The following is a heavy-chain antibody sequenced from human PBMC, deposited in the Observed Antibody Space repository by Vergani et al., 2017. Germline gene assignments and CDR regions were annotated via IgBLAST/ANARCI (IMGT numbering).Heavy chain of an antibody. CDR3: ARRAPRGYCSGGSCSRYYYYMDV. CDR1: GGSFSGYY. D-gene: IGHD2-15*01. CDR2: INHSAST. Sequence: QVQLQQWGAGLLKPSETLSLTCAVYGGSFSGYYWSWIRQPPGKGLEWIGEINHSASTNYNPSLKSRVTISVDTSKNQFSLKLSSVTAADTAVYYCARRAPRGYCSGGSCSRYYYYMDVWGKXP. V-gene: IGHV4-34*01. J-gene: IGHJ6*03.